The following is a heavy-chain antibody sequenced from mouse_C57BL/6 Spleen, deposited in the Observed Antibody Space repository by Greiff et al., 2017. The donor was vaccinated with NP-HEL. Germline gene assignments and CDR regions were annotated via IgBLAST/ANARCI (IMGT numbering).Heavy chain of an antibody. Sequence: VQLQQSGAELVKPGASVKMSCKASGYTFTSYWITWVKQRPGQGLEWIGDIYPGSGSTNYNEKFKSKATLTVDTSSSTAYMQLSSLTSEDSAVYYWARGLLRVDYFDYWGQGTTLTVSS. V-gene: IGHV1-55*01. J-gene: IGHJ2*01. CDR2: IYPGSGST. CDR1: GYTFTSYW. CDR3: ARGLLRVDYFDY. D-gene: IGHD1-1*01.